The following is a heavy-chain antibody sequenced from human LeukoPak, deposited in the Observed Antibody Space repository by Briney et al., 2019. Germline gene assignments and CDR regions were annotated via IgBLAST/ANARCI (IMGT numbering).Heavy chain of an antibody. J-gene: IGHJ4*02. D-gene: IGHD3-3*01. Sequence: GSLRLSCAAFGFTFSSYSMNWVRQAPGKGLEWIGEINHSGSTNYNPSLKSRVTISVDTSKNQFSLKLSSVTAADTAVYYCARVEIGRYDFWSGYYSGSNFDYWGQGTLVTVSS. CDR3: ARVEIGRYDFWSGYYSGSNFDY. V-gene: IGHV4-34*01. CDR2: INHSGST. CDR1: GFTFSSYS.